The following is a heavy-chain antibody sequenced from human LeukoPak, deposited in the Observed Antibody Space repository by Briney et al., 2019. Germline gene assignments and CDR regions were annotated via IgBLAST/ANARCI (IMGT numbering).Heavy chain of an antibody. Sequence: ASVKVSCKASGYTFTGYGISWVRQAPGQGLEWMGWISAYNGNTNYAQKLQGRVTMTTDTSTSTAYMELRSLRSDDTAVYYCARGADCSSTSCYGPEWAFDIWGQGTMVTVSS. J-gene: IGHJ3*02. CDR3: ARGADCSSTSCYGPEWAFDI. CDR2: ISAYNGNT. CDR1: GYTFTGYG. V-gene: IGHV1-18*04. D-gene: IGHD2-2*01.